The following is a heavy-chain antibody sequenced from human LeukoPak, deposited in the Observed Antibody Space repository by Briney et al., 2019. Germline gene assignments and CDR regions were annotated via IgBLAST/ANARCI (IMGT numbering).Heavy chain of an antibody. CDR1: GFTFTTYA. CDR3: AKDKTYDDFWSGHDAFDI. CDR2: ISGSGDST. J-gene: IGHJ3*02. V-gene: IGHV3-23*01. D-gene: IGHD3-3*01. Sequence: GGSLRLSCAASGFTFTTYAMSWVRQAPGKGLEWVSVISGSGDSTHYADSVKGRFTISRDISKNTLYLQMKSLRAGDTAEYYCAKDKTYDDFWSGHDAFDIWGQGTMVTVSS.